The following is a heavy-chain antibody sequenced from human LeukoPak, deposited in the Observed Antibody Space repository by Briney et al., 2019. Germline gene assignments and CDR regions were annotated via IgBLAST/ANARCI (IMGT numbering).Heavy chain of an antibody. D-gene: IGHD2-21*02. CDR1: GYTFTSYG. V-gene: IGHV1-69*05. Sequence: SVKVSCKASGYTFTSYGISWVRQAPGQGLEWMGGIIPIFGTANYAQKFQGRVTITTDESTSTAYMELSSLRSEDTAVYYCARDGGYCGGDCLEMDVWGKGTTVTVSS. CDR2: IIPIFGTA. CDR3: ARDGGYCGGDCLEMDV. J-gene: IGHJ6*04.